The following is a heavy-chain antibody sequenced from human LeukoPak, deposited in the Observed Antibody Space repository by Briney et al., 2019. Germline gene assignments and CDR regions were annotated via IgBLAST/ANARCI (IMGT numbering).Heavy chain of an antibody. Sequence: SETLSLTCTVSGGSVSSGSYYWSWIRQPPGQGLELIGYIYYIGSTNYNPSLKSRVTISVDTSKNQFSLKLSSVTAADTAVYYCASNLSGSYYNWFDPWGQGTLVTVSS. D-gene: IGHD1-26*01. CDR2: IYYIGST. CDR3: ASNLSGSYYNWFDP. CDR1: GGSVSSGSYY. J-gene: IGHJ5*02. V-gene: IGHV4-61*01.